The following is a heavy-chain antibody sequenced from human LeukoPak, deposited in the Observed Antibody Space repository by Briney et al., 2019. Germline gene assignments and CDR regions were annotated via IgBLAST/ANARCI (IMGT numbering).Heavy chain of an antibody. CDR2: IESETDGGTT. CDR3: TTEVSGSHTN. J-gene: IGHJ4*02. Sequence: GSLRLSCAASGITFSDAWMNWVRQTPGKGLEWVGLIESETDGGTTGYAAPVKGRFTISRDDSENTLYLQMNSLKAEDAAIYYCTTEVSGSHTNWGQGTLVTVSS. V-gene: IGHV3-15*04. CDR1: GITFSDAW. D-gene: IGHD1-26*01.